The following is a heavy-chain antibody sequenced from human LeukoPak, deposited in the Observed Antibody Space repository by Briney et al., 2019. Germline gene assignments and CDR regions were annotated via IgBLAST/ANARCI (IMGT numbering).Heavy chain of an antibody. V-gene: IGHV4-59*11. J-gene: IGHJ3*02. CDR2: IYYSGST. CDR1: GGSISSHY. Sequence: SETLSHTCTVSGGSISSHYWSWIRQPPGKGLEWIGYIYYSGSTNYNPSLKSRVTISVDTSKNQFSLKLSSVTAADTAVYYCARDRISINALDMWGQGTMVTVSS. D-gene: IGHD1-14*01. CDR3: ARDRISINALDM.